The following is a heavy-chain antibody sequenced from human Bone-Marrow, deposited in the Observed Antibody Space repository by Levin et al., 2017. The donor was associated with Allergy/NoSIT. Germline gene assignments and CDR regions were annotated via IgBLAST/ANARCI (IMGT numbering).Heavy chain of an antibody. J-gene: IGHJ6*03. D-gene: IGHD5-18*01. V-gene: IGHV1-69*06. CDR1: GGTFSSYA. CDR2: IIPIFGTA. Sequence: ASVKVSCKASGGTFSSYAISWVRQAPGQGLEWMGGIIPIFGTANYAQKFQGRVTITADKSTSTAYMELSSLRSEDTAVYYCARDRDTAMAFPHYYYYMDVWGKGTTVTVSS. CDR3: ARDRDTAMAFPHYYYYMDV.